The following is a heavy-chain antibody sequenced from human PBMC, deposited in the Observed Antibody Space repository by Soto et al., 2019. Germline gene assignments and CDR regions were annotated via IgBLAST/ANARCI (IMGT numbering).Heavy chain of an antibody. J-gene: IGHJ2*01. D-gene: IGHD2-15*01. CDR3: TREEYCTGGTCYRYFGL. V-gene: IGHV1-3*01. Sequence: QAQLVQSGAEVKKPGASVRVSCTTSGYTFTAYHIHWLRQAPGQRLEWLGWINPDNGNTKYSQNFWGRVTITRDTSASTAHMDLSSLRPEDTAIYYCTREEYCTGGTCYRYFGLWGRGTLVTVSS. CDR2: INPDNGNT. CDR1: GYTFTAYH.